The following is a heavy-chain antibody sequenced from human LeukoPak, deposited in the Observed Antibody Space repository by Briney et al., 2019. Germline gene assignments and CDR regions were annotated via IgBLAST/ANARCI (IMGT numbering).Heavy chain of an antibody. CDR2: ISSSGSTI. Sequence: GGSLRLSCAASGFTFSSYAMNWFRQAPGKGLEWVSYISSSGSTIYYADSVKGRFTISRDNSKNTLYLQMNNLRAEDSAVYYCAKDLSGYGPYWYFDLWGRGTLVTVSS. V-gene: IGHV3-48*04. CDR3: AKDLSGYGPYWYFDL. CDR1: GFTFSSYA. D-gene: IGHD6-25*01. J-gene: IGHJ2*01.